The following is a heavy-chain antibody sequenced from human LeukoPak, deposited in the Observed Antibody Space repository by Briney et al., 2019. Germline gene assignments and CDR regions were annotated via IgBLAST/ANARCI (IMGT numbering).Heavy chain of an antibody. CDR3: ARDGPSIAADFDY. Sequence: ASVKVSCKASGYTFTGYYMHWVRQAPGQGREWMGWINPNSGGTNYAQKFQGRVTMTRDTSISTAYMELSRLRSDDTAVYYCARDGPSIAADFDYWGQGTLVTVSS. V-gene: IGHV1-2*02. J-gene: IGHJ4*02. CDR1: GYTFTGYY. CDR2: INPNSGGT. D-gene: IGHD6-6*01.